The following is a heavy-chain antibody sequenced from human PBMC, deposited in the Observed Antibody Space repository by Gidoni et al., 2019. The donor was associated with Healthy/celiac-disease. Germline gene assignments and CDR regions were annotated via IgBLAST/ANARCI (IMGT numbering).Heavy chain of an antibody. J-gene: IGHJ6*02. D-gene: IGHD3-3*01. CDR3: ARSYYDFWSGYYDFPQQRNYHYGMDV. CDR2: INSDGSST. Sequence: EVQLVESGGGLVQPGGSLRLSCAASGCTVRSYWMHWVRQAPGKGLVWVSRINSDGSSTSYADSVKGRFTISRDNAKNTLYLQMNSLRAEDTAVYYCARSYYDFWSGYYDFPQQRNYHYGMDVWGQGTTVTVSS. V-gene: IGHV3-74*01. CDR1: GCTVRSYW.